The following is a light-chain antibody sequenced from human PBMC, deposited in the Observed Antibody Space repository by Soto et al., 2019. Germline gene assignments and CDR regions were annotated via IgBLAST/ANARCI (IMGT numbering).Light chain of an antibody. J-gene: IGKJ4*01. V-gene: IGKV3-15*01. CDR3: QRYNNWPLT. CDR2: GAS. Sequence: DIVMTQSPATLSVSPGERVTLSCRASQGVASDLAWYQQRPGQPPRLLIYGASTRATGIPARFSGSGSGTEFTLTISSLQSEDFAIYYCQRYNNWPLTFGGGTKVESK. CDR1: QGVASD.